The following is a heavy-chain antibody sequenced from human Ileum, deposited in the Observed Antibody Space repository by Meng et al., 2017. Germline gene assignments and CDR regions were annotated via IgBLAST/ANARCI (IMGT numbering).Heavy chain of an antibody. CDR2: IRSNTDGGAA. V-gene: IGHV3-15*01. J-gene: IGHJ6*02. Sequence: GESLKISCAASGFTFSNAWMNWVRLAPGKGLEWVGRIRSNTDGGAADYAAPEKARFTISRDDSKNMLYLQMNSLKTEDTAVYYCTTADRTTYCSSTSCSTYYYYYGMDVWGQGTTVTVSS. D-gene: IGHD2-2*01. CDR1: GFTFSNAW. CDR3: TTADRTTYCSSTSCSTYYYYYGMDV.